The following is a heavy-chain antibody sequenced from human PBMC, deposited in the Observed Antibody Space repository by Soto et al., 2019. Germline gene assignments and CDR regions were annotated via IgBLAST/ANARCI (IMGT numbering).Heavy chain of an antibody. J-gene: IGHJ5*02. CDR1: GFTLNNFW. D-gene: IGHD3-3*01. V-gene: IGHV3-74*01. Sequence: GGSLRLSCTASGFTLNNFWMDWVRQAPGKGLVWVSRINGDGSRTTYADSVTGRFTISRDNAKNTLYLQMNSLRDEDAAVYYCAREPSGFQSCFDPWGQGTQVTVSS. CDR2: INGDGSRT. CDR3: AREPSGFQSCFDP.